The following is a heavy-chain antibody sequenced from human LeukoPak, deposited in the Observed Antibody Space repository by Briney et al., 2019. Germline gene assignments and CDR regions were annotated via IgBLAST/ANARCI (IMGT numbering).Heavy chain of an antibody. CDR1: GGSISSSNW. CDR2: IYHSGST. J-gene: IGHJ6*03. Sequence: PSGTLSLTCAVSGGSISSSNWWSWVRQPPGKGLEWIGEIYHSGSTNYNPSLKSRVTISVDTSKNQFSLKLSSVTAADTAVYYCARGRGYSGYWGYYYYMDVWGKGTTVTVSS. CDR3: ARGRGYSGYWGYYYYMDV. D-gene: IGHD5-12*01. V-gene: IGHV4-4*02.